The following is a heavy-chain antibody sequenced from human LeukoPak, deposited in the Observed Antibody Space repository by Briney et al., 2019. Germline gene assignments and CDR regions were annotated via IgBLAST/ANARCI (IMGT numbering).Heavy chain of an antibody. CDR1: EFTFSNYA. J-gene: IGHJ4*02. Sequence: PGGSLRLSCAASEFTFSNYALHWVRQAPGKGLQWVAVISYDGNTIHYADSVKGRFIISRDTSKNTLYLQMNSLRAEDTALYYCARGVDNSRYYFDYWGQGTLVTVSS. CDR2: ISYDGNTI. D-gene: IGHD1-14*01. CDR3: ARGVDNSRYYFDY. V-gene: IGHV3-30-3*01.